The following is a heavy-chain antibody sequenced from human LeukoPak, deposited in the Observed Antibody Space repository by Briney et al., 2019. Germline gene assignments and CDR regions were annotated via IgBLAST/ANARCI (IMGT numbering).Heavy chain of an antibody. V-gene: IGHV4-39*01. Sequence: SETLSLTCTVSGGSISRSSYWRDWIRQPPGKGLEWIGSIYYGGTTYYNPSLKSRVTISVDTSKMQFSLKLSSVTAADTAVYYCASRTMGTKSIDYWGQGTLVTVSS. D-gene: IGHD1-7*01. CDR3: ASRTMGTKSIDY. J-gene: IGHJ4*02. CDR1: GGSISRSSYW. CDR2: IYYGGTT.